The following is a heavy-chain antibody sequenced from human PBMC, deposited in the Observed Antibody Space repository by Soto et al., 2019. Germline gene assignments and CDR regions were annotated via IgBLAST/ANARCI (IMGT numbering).Heavy chain of an antibody. J-gene: IGHJ6*02. CDR1: GFTVSSNF. D-gene: IGHD6-13*01. V-gene: IGHV3-53*01. CDR3: TRGAGNSWVYEYGMDV. CDR2: IHRGGTT. Sequence: EVQLVESGGGLIQPGGSLRLSCAASGFTVSSNFMTWVRQAAGKGLEWVSNIHRGGTTYYADAVRGRFSVSRDNSKNALFLQMNSLRVEDTAVYFCTRGAGNSWVYEYGMDVWGQGTAVTVSS.